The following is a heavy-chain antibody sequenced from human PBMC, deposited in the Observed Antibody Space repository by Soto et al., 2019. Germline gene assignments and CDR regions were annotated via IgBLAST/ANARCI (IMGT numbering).Heavy chain of an antibody. D-gene: IGHD5-18*01. CDR3: ARDGHVDTAMVTFYPRSDYYYGMDV. J-gene: IGHJ6*02. V-gene: IGHV3-21*01. CDR2: ISSSSSYI. CDR1: GFTFSSYS. Sequence: GGSLRLSCAASGFTFSSYSMNWVRQAPGKGLEWVSSISSSSSYIYYADSVKGRFTISRDNAKNSLYLQMNSLRAEDTAVYYCARDGHVDTAMVTFYPRSDYYYGMDVWGQGTTVTVSS.